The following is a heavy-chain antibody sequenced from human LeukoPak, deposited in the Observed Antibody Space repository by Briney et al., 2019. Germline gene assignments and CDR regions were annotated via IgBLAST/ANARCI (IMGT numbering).Heavy chain of an antibody. CDR3: ARALNGHYYYYYMDV. CDR1: GGSISSYY. V-gene: IGHV4-59*01. Sequence: PSETLSLTCTVSGGSISSYYWSWIRQPPGKGLEWIGYIYYSGSTNYNPSLKSRVTISVDTSKNQFSLKLSSVTAADTAVYYCARALNGHYYYYYMDVWGKGTRSPSP. CDR2: IYYSGST. J-gene: IGHJ6*03.